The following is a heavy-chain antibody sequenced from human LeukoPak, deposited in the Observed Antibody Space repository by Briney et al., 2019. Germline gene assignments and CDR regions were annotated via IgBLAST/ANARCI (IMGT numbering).Heavy chain of an antibody. Sequence: GRSLRLSCAASGFTVSIYGMHWVRQAPGKGLEWVAVISYDGSNKYYADSVKGRFTISRDNSKNTLYLQMNSLRAEDTAVYYCAKDRDSSGLDGFDIWGQGTMVTVSS. D-gene: IGHD3-22*01. J-gene: IGHJ3*02. CDR3: AKDRDSSGLDGFDI. CDR2: ISYDGSNK. CDR1: GFTVSIYG. V-gene: IGHV3-30*18.